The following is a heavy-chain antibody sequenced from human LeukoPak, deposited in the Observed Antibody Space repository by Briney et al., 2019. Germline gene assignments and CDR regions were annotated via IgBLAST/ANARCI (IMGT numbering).Heavy chain of an antibody. CDR3: ARLTSIAVAGTPYYFDY. J-gene: IGHJ4*02. Sequence: ASETLSLTCTVSGGSISSYYWSWIRQPPGKGLEWIGYIYYSGSTNYNPSLKSRVTISVDTSKNQFSLKLSSVTAADTAVYYCARLTSIAVAGTPYYFDYWGQGTLVTVSS. CDR2: IYYSGST. CDR1: GGSISSYY. D-gene: IGHD6-19*01. V-gene: IGHV4-59*08.